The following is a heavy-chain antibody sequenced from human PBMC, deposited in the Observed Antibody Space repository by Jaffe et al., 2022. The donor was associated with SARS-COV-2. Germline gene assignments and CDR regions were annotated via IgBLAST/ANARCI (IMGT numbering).Heavy chain of an antibody. Sequence: QLQLQESGPGLVKPSETLSLTCTVSGGSISSSSYYWGWIRQPPGKGLEWIGSIYYSGSTYYNPSLKSRVTISVDTSKNQFSLKLSSVTAADTAVYYCARLPWNPETHYYYYGMDVWGQGTTVTVSS. D-gene: IGHD1-1*01. V-gene: IGHV4-39*01. CDR1: GGSISSSSYY. CDR2: IYYSGST. J-gene: IGHJ6*02. CDR3: ARLPWNPETHYYYYGMDV.